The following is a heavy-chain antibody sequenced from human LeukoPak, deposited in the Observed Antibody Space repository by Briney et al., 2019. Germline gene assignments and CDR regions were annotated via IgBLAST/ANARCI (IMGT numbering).Heavy chain of an antibody. CDR1: GGSISSGGNY. V-gene: IGHV4-31*03. CDR3: ARDRWFDP. CDR2: IYYSGST. Sequence: PSQTLSLTCTVSGGSISSGGNYWRWIRQHPGKGLEWIAYIYYSGSTYYNPSLKSRVTLSLDTSKNQFSLKLPSVTAADTAVYYCARDRWFDPWGQGTLVTVSS. J-gene: IGHJ5*02.